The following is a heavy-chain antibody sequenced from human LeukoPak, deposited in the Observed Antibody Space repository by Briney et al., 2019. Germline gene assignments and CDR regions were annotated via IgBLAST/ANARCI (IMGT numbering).Heavy chain of an antibody. CDR3: ARVSTNDRRNAFDI. V-gene: IGHV3-64*01. D-gene: IGHD2-8*01. CDR1: GFTFSTYV. CDR2: ITGDGGYT. J-gene: IGHJ3*02. Sequence: PGGSLRLPCAASGFTFSTYVMQWVRQAPGKGLEYVSAITGDGGYTYYANSVKGRFTISRDNSKKTLYLQMGSLRADDMAVYYCARVSTNDRRNAFDIWGQGTLVTVSS.